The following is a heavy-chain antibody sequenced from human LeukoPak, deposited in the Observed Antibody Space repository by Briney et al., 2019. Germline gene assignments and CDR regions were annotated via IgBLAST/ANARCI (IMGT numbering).Heavy chain of an antibody. CDR2: ISAYNGNT. Sequence: ASVKVSCKPSGYPFKSYGITWVRQAPGQGLEWMGWISAYNGNTNYAQNLQGRVTMTTDTSTSTAYMELRSLRSDDTAVYYCARPYYYDGYFDYWGQGTLVTVSS. D-gene: IGHD3-22*01. V-gene: IGHV1-18*01. CDR1: GYPFKSYG. CDR3: ARPYYYDGYFDY. J-gene: IGHJ4*02.